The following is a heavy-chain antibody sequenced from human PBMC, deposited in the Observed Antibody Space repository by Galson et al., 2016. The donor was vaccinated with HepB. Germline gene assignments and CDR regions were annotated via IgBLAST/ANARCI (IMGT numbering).Heavy chain of an antibody. D-gene: IGHD1-1*01. V-gene: IGHV4-38-2*01. CDR3: ARDPTRPWANDASDI. CDR2: ICHSGNT. CDR1: GYSISSGYC. J-gene: IGHJ3*02. Sequence: LSLTCAVSGYSISSGYCWGWIRQPPGKGLEWIGNICHSGNTYFNPPLESRVTISVDTSKNQFSLEVNSVTAADTAVYYCARDPTRPWANDASDIWGQGTRVTVSS.